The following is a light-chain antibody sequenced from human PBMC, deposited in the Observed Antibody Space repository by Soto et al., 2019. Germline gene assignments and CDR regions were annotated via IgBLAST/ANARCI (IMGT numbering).Light chain of an antibody. J-gene: IGLJ2*01. CDR3: QAWDSSTAV. CDR2: QDS. Sequence: SYELTQPPSVSVSPGQTASITCSGDKLGDKYACWYQQKPGQSPVLVIYQDSKRPSGIPERFSGSTPGNTATLTISGTQAMDEADYYCQAWDSSTAVFGGGTKVTVL. CDR1: KLGDKY. V-gene: IGLV3-1*01.